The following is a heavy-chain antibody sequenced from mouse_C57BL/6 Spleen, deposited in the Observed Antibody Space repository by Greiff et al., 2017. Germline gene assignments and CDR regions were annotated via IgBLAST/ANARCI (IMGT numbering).Heavy chain of an antibody. J-gene: IGHJ4*01. CDR3: ARHEGPQGSSDAMDY. CDR1: GYTFTEYT. V-gene: IGHV1-62-2*01. CDR2: FYPGSGSL. Sequence: QVQLQQSGAELVKPGASVKLSCQASGYTFTEYTIHWVKQRSGQGLEWIGWFYPGSGSLKDHEKFKDKATLTADKSTSTVYMELIRLTSEDSAVYFCARHEGPQGSSDAMDYWGQGTSVTVSS. D-gene: IGHD3-2*02.